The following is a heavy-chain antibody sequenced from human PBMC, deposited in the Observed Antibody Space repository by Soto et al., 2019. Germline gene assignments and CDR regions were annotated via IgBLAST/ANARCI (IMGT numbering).Heavy chain of an antibody. Sequence: QVQLVESGGGEVQPGRSLTISCAASGFTFSTYGMHWVRQTPGKGLEWVAVISYDGTNKFYSDSVKGRFTISRDNFKNTLTLPMNSVRADDTAVYSCAKDLQSYGDYDYYCYGMDVWGLGTRVTVSS. CDR2: ISYDGTNK. CDR3: AKDLQSYGDYDYYCYGMDV. CDR1: GFTFSTYG. V-gene: IGHV3-30*18. J-gene: IGHJ6*02. D-gene: IGHD4-17*01.